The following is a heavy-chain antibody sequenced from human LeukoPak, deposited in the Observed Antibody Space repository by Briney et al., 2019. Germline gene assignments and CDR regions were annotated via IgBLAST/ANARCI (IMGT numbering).Heavy chain of an antibody. J-gene: IGHJ6*03. D-gene: IGHD5-18*01. Sequence: VASVKVSCKASGGTFSSYAISWVRQAPGQGLEWMGGIIPIFGTANYAQKFQGRVTITADKSTSTAYMELSSLRSEDTAVYYCARGLGGIQLWLHSYYYMDVWGKGTTVTVSS. CDR3: ARGLGGIQLWLHSYYYMDV. V-gene: IGHV1-69*06. CDR2: IIPIFGTA. CDR1: GGTFSSYA.